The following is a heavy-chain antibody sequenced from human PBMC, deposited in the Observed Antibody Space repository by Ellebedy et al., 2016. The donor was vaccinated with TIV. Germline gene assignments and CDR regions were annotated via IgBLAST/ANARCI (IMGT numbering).Heavy chain of an antibody. J-gene: IGHJ6*02. Sequence: ASVKVSXKASGYSFTYYYIHWVRQAPGQGLEWMGIINTSGGSTDYAQKFQGRVTMTRDTSTSTVYMELSSLRSEDTAVYYCVRVSPAHYGMDVWGPGTTVTVPS. CDR3: VRVSPAHYGMDV. CDR1: GYSFTYYY. V-gene: IGHV1-46*01. CDR2: INTSGGST.